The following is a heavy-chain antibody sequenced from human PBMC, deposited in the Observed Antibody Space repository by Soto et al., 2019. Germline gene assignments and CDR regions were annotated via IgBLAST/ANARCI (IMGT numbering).Heavy chain of an antibody. J-gene: IGHJ4*02. D-gene: IGHD3-9*01. CDR2: IYYGGSI. V-gene: IGHV4-59*08. CDR3: AGPGLDWEALGY. CDR1: GGSTSSYY. Sequence: SETLSLTCTVSGGSTSSYYWSWIRQPPGKGLEWIGYIYYGGSINYNPSLKSRVAISVDTSKNQFPLNLNSVTAADTAVYYCAGPGLDWEALGYWGQGTRVTVSS.